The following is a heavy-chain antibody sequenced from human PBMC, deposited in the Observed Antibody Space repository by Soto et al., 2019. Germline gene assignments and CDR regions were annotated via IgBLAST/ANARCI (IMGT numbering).Heavy chain of an antibody. V-gene: IGHV3-23*01. CDR2: ISGSGGST. J-gene: IGHJ4*02. D-gene: IGHD4-17*01. Sequence: VQLLESGGGLVQPGGSLRLSCAASGFTFSSYAMSWVRQAPGKGLEWVSAISGSGGSTYYADSVKGRFTISRDNSKNTLYLQMNSLRAEDTAVYYCAKFIHDYGGNWRNFDYWGQGTLVTVSS. CDR1: GFTFSSYA. CDR3: AKFIHDYGGNWRNFDY.